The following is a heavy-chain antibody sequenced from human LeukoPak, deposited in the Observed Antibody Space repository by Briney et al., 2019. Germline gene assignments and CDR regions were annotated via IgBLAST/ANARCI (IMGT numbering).Heavy chain of an antibody. CDR2: VRSDGSTD. V-gene: IGHV3-30*02. CDR3: AKDLIGTWAPDY. D-gene: IGHD1-1*01. J-gene: IGHJ4*02. Sequence: GGSLRLSCAASGFTFSSYAMHWVRQAPGKGLAWVAFVRSDGSTDYYADSVKGRFTISRDNSKGTLYLQMNSLRGENTAVYYCAKDLIGTWAPDYWGQGTLVTVSS. CDR1: GFTFSSYA.